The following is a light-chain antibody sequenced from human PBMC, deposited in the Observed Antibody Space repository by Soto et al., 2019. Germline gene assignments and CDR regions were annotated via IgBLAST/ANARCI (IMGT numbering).Light chain of an antibody. CDR3: QQGKTFPFT. Sequence: IQMTQSPSSVSASVGDTVTLSCQTSHGVSGWLAWYQQKPGKAPTLLIYTVSNLQSGVPSRFSGNGSGTDFTLTIPNLQPEDFATYFSQQGKTFPFTFGPGTKVELK. J-gene: IGKJ3*01. CDR2: TVS. CDR1: HGVSGW. V-gene: IGKV1-12*01.